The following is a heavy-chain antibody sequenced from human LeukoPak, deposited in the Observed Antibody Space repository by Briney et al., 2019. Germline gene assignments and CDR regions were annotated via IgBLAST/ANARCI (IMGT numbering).Heavy chain of an antibody. CDR3: ARVSGASYMNV. CDR1: GFTFSSYD. CDR2: IGTAGDT. Sequence: PGGSLTLSCAASGFTFSSYDMHWVRQATGKGLEWVSAIGTAGDTYYPGSVKGRFTISRENAKNSLYLQMNSLRAGDTAVYYCARVSGASYMNVWGKGTTVSVSS. V-gene: IGHV3-13*01. J-gene: IGHJ6*03. D-gene: IGHD1-14*01.